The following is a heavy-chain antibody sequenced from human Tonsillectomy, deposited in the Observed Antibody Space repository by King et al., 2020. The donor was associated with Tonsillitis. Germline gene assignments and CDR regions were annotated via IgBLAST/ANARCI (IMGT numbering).Heavy chain of an antibody. CDR1: RFSFSNYV. CDR2: ISYDRTNK. Sequence: VQLVESGGGVVQPGRSLGLSCAASRFSFSNYVMHWVRQAPGKGLEWVAVISYDRTNKYYADSVKGRFTISRDTSKNTLYLQMNSLRTEDTAIYYCARGGVYGSGSYYNLLMYHLDLWGQGTLVTVSS. D-gene: IGHD3-10*01. CDR3: ARGGVYGSGSYYNLLMYHLDL. J-gene: IGHJ5*02. V-gene: IGHV3-30*03.